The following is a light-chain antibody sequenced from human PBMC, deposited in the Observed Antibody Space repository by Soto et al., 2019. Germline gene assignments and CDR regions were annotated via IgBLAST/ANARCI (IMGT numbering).Light chain of an antibody. CDR1: QSVSSN. CDR2: GAS. Sequence: EIVMTQSPATLSVSPGERATLSCRASQSVSSNLAWYQQKPGQAPRLLIYGASTRATGIPARFSGSGSGTEFTLTISSLQSEDFSVYYSQHYNNWPPWTFGQWTKVEIK. CDR3: QHYNNWPPWT. J-gene: IGKJ1*01. V-gene: IGKV3-15*01.